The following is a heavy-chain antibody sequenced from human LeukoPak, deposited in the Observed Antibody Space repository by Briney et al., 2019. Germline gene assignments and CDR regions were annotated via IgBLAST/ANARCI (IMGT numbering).Heavy chain of an antibody. CDR2: ISYDGSNK. CDR1: GFTFSSYG. D-gene: IGHD3-10*01. V-gene: IGHV3-30*18. Sequence: PGRSLRLSCAASGFTFSSYGMHWVRQAPGKGLEWVAVISYDGSNKYYADSVKGRFTISRDNSKNTLYLQMNSLRAEDTAVYYCAKGYYYGSGSYYNIDYWGQGTLVTVSS. J-gene: IGHJ4*02. CDR3: AKGYYYGSGSYYNIDY.